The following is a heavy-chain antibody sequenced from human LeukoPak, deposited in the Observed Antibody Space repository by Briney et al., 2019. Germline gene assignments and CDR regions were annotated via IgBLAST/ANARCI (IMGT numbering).Heavy chain of an antibody. Sequence: GGSLRLPCAASGFTFSSYGMHWVRQAPGKGLEWVAVIWYDGSNKYYADSVKGRFTISRDNSKNTLYLQMNSLRAEDTAVYYCAKGSHSSSWDDDAEYFQHWGQGTLVTVSS. J-gene: IGHJ1*01. CDR2: IWYDGSNK. CDR1: GFTFSSYG. D-gene: IGHD6-13*01. CDR3: AKGSHSSSWDDDAEYFQH. V-gene: IGHV3-33*06.